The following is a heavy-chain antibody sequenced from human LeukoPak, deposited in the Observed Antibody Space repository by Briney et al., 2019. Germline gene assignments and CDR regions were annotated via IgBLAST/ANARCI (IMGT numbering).Heavy chain of an antibody. CDR1: GYTFTSYG. V-gene: IGHV1-18*04. CDR3: AKDWKWEVLYYGMNV. J-gene: IGHJ6*02. Sequence: ASVKVSCKASGYTFTSYGISWVRQAPGQGLEWMGWISAYNGNTNYAQKLQGRVTMTTDTSTSTAYMELRSLRPEDTAVYYCAKDWKWEVLYYGMNVWGQGTTVTVSS. D-gene: IGHD1-26*01. CDR2: ISAYNGNT.